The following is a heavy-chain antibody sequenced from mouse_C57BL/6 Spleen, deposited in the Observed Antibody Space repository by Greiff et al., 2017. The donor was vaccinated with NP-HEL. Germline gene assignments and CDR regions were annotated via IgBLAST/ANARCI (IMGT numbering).Heavy chain of an antibody. CDR3: ARGELRRYYFDY. J-gene: IGHJ2*01. D-gene: IGHD2-4*01. CDR1: GYTFTSYW. Sequence: QVQLQQPGAELVKPGASVKLSCKASGYTFTSYWMQWVKQRPGQGLEWIGEIDPSDSYTNYNQKFKGKATLTVDTSSSTAYMQLSSLTSEDSAVYYCARGELRRYYFDYWGQGTTLTVSS. CDR2: IDPSDSYT. V-gene: IGHV1-50*01.